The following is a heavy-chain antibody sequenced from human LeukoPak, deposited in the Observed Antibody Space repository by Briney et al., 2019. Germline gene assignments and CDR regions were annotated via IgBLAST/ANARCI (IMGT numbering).Heavy chain of an antibody. V-gene: IGHV1-46*01. Sequence: ASVEVSCKASGYTFTSYYMHWVRQAPGQGLEWMGIINPSGGSTSYAQKFQGGVTMTRDTSTSTVYMELSSLRSEDTAVYYCARDADLLRYFDWLLKPFDAFDIWGQGTMVTVSS. CDR2: INPSGGST. D-gene: IGHD3-9*01. CDR1: GYTFTSYY. CDR3: ARDADLLRYFDWLLKPFDAFDI. J-gene: IGHJ3*02.